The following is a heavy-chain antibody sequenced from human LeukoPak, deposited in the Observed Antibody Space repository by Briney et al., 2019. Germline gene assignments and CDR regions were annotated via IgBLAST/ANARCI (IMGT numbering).Heavy chain of an antibody. D-gene: IGHD2/OR15-2a*01. CDR3: AKVGLSIRGWFDP. CDR2: ISASGGST. V-gene: IGHV3-23*01. CDR1: GASISSSTDY. Sequence: PSETLSLTCTVSGASISSSTDYWGWIRQPPGKGLEWVSVISASGGSTYYTDSVKGRVTISRDNSKNTLYLQMNSLRAEDTAVYYCAKVGLSIRGWFDPWGQGTLVTVSS. J-gene: IGHJ5*02.